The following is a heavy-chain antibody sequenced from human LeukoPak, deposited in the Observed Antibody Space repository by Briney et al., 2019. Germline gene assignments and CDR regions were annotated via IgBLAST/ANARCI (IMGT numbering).Heavy chain of an antibody. J-gene: IGHJ6*02. CDR1: GGSISSYY. V-gene: IGHV4-34*01. Sequence: SETLSLTCTVSGGSISSYYWSWIRQPPGKGLEWIGEINHSGSTNYNPSLKSRVTISVDTSKNQFSLKLSSVTAADTAVYYCASHRYGMDVWGQGTTVTVSS. CDR3: ASHRYGMDV. CDR2: INHSGST.